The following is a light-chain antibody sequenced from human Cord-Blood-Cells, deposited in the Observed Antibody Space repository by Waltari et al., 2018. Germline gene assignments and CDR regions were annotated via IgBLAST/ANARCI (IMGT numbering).Light chain of an antibody. CDR2: WAS. J-gene: IGKJ2*01. CDR3: QQYYSTPYT. V-gene: IGKV4-1*01. CDR1: QSVLYSSNNKNY. Sequence: DILMTQSPDSLAVSLGARVTMNCKSRQSVLYSSNNKNYLAWYQQKPGQPPKLLIYWASTREPGVPARFSGSASETDFTLTISSLQADDVAVYYCQQYYSTPYTFGQGTKLEIK.